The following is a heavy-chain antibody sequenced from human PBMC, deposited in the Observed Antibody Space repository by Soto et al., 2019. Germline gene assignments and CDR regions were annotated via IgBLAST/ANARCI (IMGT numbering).Heavy chain of an antibody. Sequence: ASVTVCCKASGYTFTSYGISWVRQAQGEGLEWMGWISAYNGNTNYAQKLQGRVTMTTDTSTSTAYMELRSLRSDDTAVYYCARDCGGDCLGAFDIWGQGTMVTVSS. CDR3: ARDCGGDCLGAFDI. J-gene: IGHJ3*02. CDR1: GYTFTSYG. CDR2: ISAYNGNT. V-gene: IGHV1-18*01. D-gene: IGHD2-21*02.